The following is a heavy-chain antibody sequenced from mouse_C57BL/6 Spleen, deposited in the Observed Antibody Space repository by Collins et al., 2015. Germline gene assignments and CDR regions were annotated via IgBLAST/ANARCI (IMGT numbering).Heavy chain of an antibody. J-gene: IGHJ3*01. CDR3: ASYRYDGRVSWFAY. V-gene: IGHV1-20*02. CDR1: GYSFTGYF. Sequence: EVQLQQSGPELVKPGASVKISCKASGYSFTGYFMNWVMQSHGKSLEWIGRINPYNGDTFYNQKFKGKATLTVDKSSSTAHMELRSLASEDSAVYYCASYRYDGRVSWFAYWGQGTLVTVSA. CDR2: INPYNGDT. D-gene: IGHD2-14*01.